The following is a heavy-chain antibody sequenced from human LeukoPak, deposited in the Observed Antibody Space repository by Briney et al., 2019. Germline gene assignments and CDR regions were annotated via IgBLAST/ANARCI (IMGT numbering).Heavy chain of an antibody. Sequence: GGSLRLSCAASGFTFSSYDMHWVRQATGKGLEWVSTIGAAGDTYYPGSVKGRFSISRESTKNSLYLQMNSLRAGDTAVYYCASARRVTVVRGVIVDYFDLWGRGTLVTVSS. CDR2: IGAAGDT. J-gene: IGHJ2*01. D-gene: IGHD3-10*01. CDR1: GFTFSSYD. CDR3: ASARRVTVVRGVIVDYFDL. V-gene: IGHV3-13*04.